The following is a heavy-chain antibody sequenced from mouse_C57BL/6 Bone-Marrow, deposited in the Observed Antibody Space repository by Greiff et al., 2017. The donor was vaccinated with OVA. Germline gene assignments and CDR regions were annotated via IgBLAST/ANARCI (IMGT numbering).Heavy chain of an antibody. D-gene: IGHD1-1*01. CDR2: INPNNGGT. CDR1: GYTFTDYN. J-gene: IGHJ3*01. CDR3: ARIGYGSSYVGWFAY. V-gene: IGHV1-18*01. Sequence: VQLKESGPELVKPGASVKIPCKASGYTFTDYNMDWVKQSHGKSLEWIGDINPNNGGTIYNQKFKGKATLTVDKSSSTAYMELRSLTSEDTAVYYCARIGYGSSYVGWFAYWGQGTLVTVSA.